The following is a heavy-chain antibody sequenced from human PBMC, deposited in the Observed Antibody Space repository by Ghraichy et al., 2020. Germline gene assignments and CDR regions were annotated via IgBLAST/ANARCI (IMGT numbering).Heavy chain of an antibody. J-gene: IGHJ6*02. CDR1: GGTFSSYA. CDR2: IIPILGIA. V-gene: IGHV1-69*04. D-gene: IGHD2-15*01. CDR3: ARDFLCSGGSCSILYYYYYGMDV. Sequence: SVKVSCKASGGTFSSYAISWVRQAPGQGLEWMGRIIPILGIANYAQKFQGRVTITADKSTSTAYMELSSLRSEDTAVYYCARDFLCSGGSCSILYYYYYGMDVWGQGTTVTVSS.